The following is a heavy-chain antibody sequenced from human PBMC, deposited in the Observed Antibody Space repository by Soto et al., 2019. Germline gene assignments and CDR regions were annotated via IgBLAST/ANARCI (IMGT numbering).Heavy chain of an antibody. CDR1: GYTFTSYD. CDR2: MNPNSGNT. V-gene: IGHV1-8*01. D-gene: IGHD3-22*01. J-gene: IGHJ5*02. CDR3: ARGSVLEQYYYYDSSGYTHNWVDP. Sequence: ASVKVSCKSSGYTFTSYDINWVRQATGQGLEWMGWMNPNSGNTGYAQKFQGRVTMTSNTSISTAYMELSSLRSEDTAVYYCARGSVLEQYYYYDSSGYTHNWVDPRG.